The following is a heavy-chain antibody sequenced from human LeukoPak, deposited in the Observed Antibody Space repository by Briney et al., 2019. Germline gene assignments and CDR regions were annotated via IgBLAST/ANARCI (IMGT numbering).Heavy chain of an antibody. CDR1: GFTFSTYG. J-gene: IGHJ4*02. CDR2: IRYDGSNK. V-gene: IGHV3-30*02. D-gene: IGHD6-13*01. CDR3: AKDGSSREQYYFDC. Sequence: GGSLRLSCASSGFTFSTYGMHWVRQAPGKGLEWVAFIRYDGSNKYYADSVKGRFTISRDNSQNTLYLQMNSLRAEDTAVYYCAKDGSSREQYYFDCWGQGTLVTVSS.